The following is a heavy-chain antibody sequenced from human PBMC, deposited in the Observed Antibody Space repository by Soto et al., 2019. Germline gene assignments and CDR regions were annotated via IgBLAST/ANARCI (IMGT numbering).Heavy chain of an antibody. J-gene: IGHJ5*02. V-gene: IGHV4-31*03. CDR1: GGSISSGGYY. CDR3: ARGSYYDSSGYYGP. CDR2: IYYSGST. Sequence: QVQLQESGPGLVKPSQTLSLTCTVSGGSISSGGYYWSWIRQHPGKGLEWIGYIYYSGSTYYNPSLKSRVTISVDTSKNEFALKLSSVTAAATAVYYCARGSYYDSSGYYGPWGQGTLVTVSS. D-gene: IGHD3-22*01.